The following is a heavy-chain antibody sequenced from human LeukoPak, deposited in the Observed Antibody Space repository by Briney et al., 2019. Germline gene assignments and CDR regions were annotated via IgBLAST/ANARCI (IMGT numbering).Heavy chain of an antibody. CDR1: GFTFSSYA. CDR2: ISGSGSST. Sequence: GGSLRLSCAASGFTFSSYAMNWVRQAPGKGLEWVSAISGSGSSTYYADSVKGRFTISRDNSKNTLYLLMNSLRAEDTAVYYCAKDPSGQQLVFDYWGQGTLVTVSS. J-gene: IGHJ4*02. V-gene: IGHV3-23*01. CDR3: AKDPSGQQLVFDY. D-gene: IGHD6-13*01.